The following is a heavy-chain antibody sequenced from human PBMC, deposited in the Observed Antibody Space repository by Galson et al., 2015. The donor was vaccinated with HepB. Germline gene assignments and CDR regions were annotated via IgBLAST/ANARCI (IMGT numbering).Heavy chain of an antibody. V-gene: IGHV1-2*06. CDR3: ARGIAARYFDY. CDR1: GYTFTGYY. Sequence: SVKVSCKASGYTFTGYYMHWVRQAPGQGLEWMGRIKPNSGGTKYAQKFQGRVTMTRDTSISTAYMELSSLRSEDTACYYCARGIAARYFDYWGQGTLVTVSS. CDR2: IKPNSGGT. D-gene: IGHD6-6*01. J-gene: IGHJ4*02.